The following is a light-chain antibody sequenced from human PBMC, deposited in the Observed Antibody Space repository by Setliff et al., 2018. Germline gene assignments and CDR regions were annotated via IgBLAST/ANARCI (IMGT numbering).Light chain of an antibody. Sequence: SYELTQPPSVSVAPGKTARITCGGNNIGSKSVHWYQRKPGQAPVLVIYYDSDRPSGIPERFSGSNSGNTATLTISRVEAGDEADYYCQVWDSSSDHSVVFGGGTKVTVL. CDR1: NIGSKS. J-gene: IGLJ2*01. CDR2: YDS. V-gene: IGLV3-21*04. CDR3: QVWDSSSDHSVV.